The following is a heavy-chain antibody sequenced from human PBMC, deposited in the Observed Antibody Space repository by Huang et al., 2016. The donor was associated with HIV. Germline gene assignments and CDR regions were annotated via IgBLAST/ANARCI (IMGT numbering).Heavy chain of an antibody. CDR3: AREVVSATGYYYYGMDV. V-gene: IGHV1-2*02. D-gene: IGHD2-15*01. Sequence: QVQLVQSGAEVKKPGASVKVSCKASGYTFTGYYMHWVRQATGQGLEWMGWSNPKSGGTNYAQKLQGRVTMTRDTSISTAYMELSRLRSDDTAVYYCAREVVSATGYYYYGMDVWGQGTTVTVSS. CDR1: GYTFTGYY. CDR2: SNPKSGGT. J-gene: IGHJ6*02.